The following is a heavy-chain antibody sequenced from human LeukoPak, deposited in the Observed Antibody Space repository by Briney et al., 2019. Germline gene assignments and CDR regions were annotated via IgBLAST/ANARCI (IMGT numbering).Heavy chain of an antibody. CDR2: IVVGSGNT. CDR1: GFTFTSSA. V-gene: IGHV1-58*01. D-gene: IGHD3-22*01. J-gene: IGHJ5*02. Sequence: ASVKVSCKASGFTFTSSAVQWVRQARGQRLEWIGWIVVGSGNTNYAQKFQERVTITRDMSTSTAYMELSSLRSEDTAVYYCAAGRNMDSSGNWFDPWGQGTLVTVSS. CDR3: AAGRNMDSSGNWFDP.